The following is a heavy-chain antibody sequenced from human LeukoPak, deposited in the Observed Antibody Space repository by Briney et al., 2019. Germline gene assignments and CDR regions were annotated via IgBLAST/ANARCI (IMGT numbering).Heavy chain of an antibody. CDR2: ISGSGGST. Sequence: GGSLRLSCAASGFTFSSYGMSWVRQAPGKGLEWVSAISGSGGSTYYADSVKGRFTISRDNSKNTLYLQMNSLRAEDTAVYYCAKAAGYCSGGSCYSVQYYFDYWGQGTLVTVSS. CDR3: AKAAGYCSGGSCYSVQYYFDY. V-gene: IGHV3-23*01. J-gene: IGHJ4*02. CDR1: GFTFSSYG. D-gene: IGHD2-15*01.